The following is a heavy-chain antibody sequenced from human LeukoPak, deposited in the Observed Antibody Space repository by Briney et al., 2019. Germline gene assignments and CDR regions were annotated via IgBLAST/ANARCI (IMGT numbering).Heavy chain of an antibody. D-gene: IGHD3-10*01. CDR3: ARELRGVLDY. CDR1: GGSISSSSYY. J-gene: IGHJ4*02. CDR2: IYHSGST. Sequence: SETLSLTCTVSGGSISSSSYYWGWIRQPPGKGLEWIGYIYHSGSTYYNPSLKSRVTISVDRSKNQFSLKLSSVTAADTAVYYCARELRGVLDYWGQGTLVTVSS. V-gene: IGHV4-30-2*01.